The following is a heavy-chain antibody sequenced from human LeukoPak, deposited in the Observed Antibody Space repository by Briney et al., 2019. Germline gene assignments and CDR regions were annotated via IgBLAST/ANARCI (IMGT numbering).Heavy chain of an antibody. CDR1: GFTFSSYA. J-gene: IGHJ4*02. CDR3: AKMYCTSTSCSYFDY. Sequence: PGRSLRLSCAASGFTFSSYAMSWVRQAPGKGLEWVSVISGSGDRTSYADSVKGRFTISRDNSKNTLSLQMNSLRAEDTAVYYCAKMYCTSTSCSYFDYWGQGTLVTVSS. V-gene: IGHV3-23*01. CDR2: ISGSGDRT. D-gene: IGHD2-2*01.